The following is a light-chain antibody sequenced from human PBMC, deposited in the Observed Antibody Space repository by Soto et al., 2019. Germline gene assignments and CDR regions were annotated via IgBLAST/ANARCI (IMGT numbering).Light chain of an antibody. J-gene: IGLJ1*01. CDR2: DVS. CDR1: SSDVGGYNY. CDR3: TSFTSGSTPYV. V-gene: IGLV2-14*01. Sequence: QYALTQPASVSGSPGQSITISCTGTSSDVGGYNYVSWYQQHPGKAPKLMIYDVSNRPSGVSNRFSGSKSGNTASLTISGLQAEDEADYYCTSFTSGSTPYVFGTGTKLTVL.